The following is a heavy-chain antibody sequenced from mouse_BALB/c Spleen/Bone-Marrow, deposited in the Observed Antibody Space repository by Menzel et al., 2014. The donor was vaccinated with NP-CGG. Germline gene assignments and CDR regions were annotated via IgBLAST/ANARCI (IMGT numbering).Heavy chain of an antibody. J-gene: IGHJ3*01. D-gene: IGHD2-3*01. CDR2: IDPANDNT. CDR3: ARADGYYAWFAY. CDR1: GFNIKDTN. V-gene: IGHV14-3*02. Sequence: VQLKESGAEFVKPGASVKLSCTASGFNIKDTNMHWVKRRPEQGLEWIGRIDPANDNTKYDPKFQGKATITADTSSNTAYLQLSSLTSEDTAVYYCARADGYYAWFAYWGQGTLVTVSA.